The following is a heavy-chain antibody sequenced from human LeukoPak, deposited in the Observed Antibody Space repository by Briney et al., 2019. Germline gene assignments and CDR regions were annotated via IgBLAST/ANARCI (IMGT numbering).Heavy chain of an antibody. V-gene: IGHV1-2*06. Sequence: ASVKVSCKASGYTFTGYYMHWVRQAPGQGLEWMGRINPNSGGTNYAQKFQGRVTMTRDTSISTAYMELSRLRSDDTAVYYCARDDGGGTYYFDYWGQGTLVTVSS. CDR3: ARDDGGGTYYFDY. J-gene: IGHJ4*02. CDR2: INPNSGGT. CDR1: GYTFTGYY. D-gene: IGHD1/OR15-1a*01.